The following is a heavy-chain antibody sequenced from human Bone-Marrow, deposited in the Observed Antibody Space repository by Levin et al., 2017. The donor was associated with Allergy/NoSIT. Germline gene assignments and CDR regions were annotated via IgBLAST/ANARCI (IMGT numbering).Heavy chain of an antibody. CDR3: STDLICGGEICDDC. J-gene: IGHJ4*02. V-gene: IGHV3-15*07. Sequence: SSETLSLTCAASGFTFSNVYMNWVRQAPGKGLEWVGRSRSKTDGGTSDYGAPVEGRFTISRDDSKNTLYLQMHSLRTEDTAVYYCSTDLICGGEICDDCWGQGTLVTVSS. CDR2: SRSKTDGGTS. D-gene: IGHD2-21*01. CDR1: GFTFSNVY.